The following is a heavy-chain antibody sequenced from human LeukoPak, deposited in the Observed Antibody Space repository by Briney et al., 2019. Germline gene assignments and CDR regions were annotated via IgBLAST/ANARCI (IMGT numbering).Heavy chain of an antibody. CDR2: IAYDGSRA. CDR1: GFTFGGYG. J-gene: IGHJ4*02. CDR3: TRYNNDHFDY. V-gene: IGHV3-33*01. D-gene: IGHD1-14*01. Sequence: GRSLRLSCAGSGFTFGGYGMHWFRQTPGKGLEWVAVIAYDGSRAFYADSVKGRFTISRDNSRNTMSVQMDDLRAEDTAVYYCTRYNNDHFDYWGQGTLVTVSS.